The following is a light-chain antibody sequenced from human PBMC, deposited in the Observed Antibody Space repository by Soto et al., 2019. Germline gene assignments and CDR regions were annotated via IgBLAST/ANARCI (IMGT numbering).Light chain of an antibody. V-gene: IGKV1-39*01. Sequence: DIQMTQSPSSRAASAGDRGTSTCRASLTIGHSLSWFQQKAGKPPTLLIYGASALQRGVPARFSGSGSGTEFTLTINKMQREDFATYYCQKTYNLPRTFGQGTKVDIK. CDR3: QKTYNLPRT. J-gene: IGKJ1*01. CDR2: GAS. CDR1: LTIGHS.